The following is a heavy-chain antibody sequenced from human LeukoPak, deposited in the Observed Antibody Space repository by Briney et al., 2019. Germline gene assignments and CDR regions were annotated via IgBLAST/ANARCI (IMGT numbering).Heavy chain of an antibody. V-gene: IGHV3-21*01. CDR3: ARVRGPQLSYFDY. J-gene: IGHJ4*02. Sequence: PGGSLRLSCAASGFTFSTYSMNWVRQAPGKGLEWGSSISSGSSYIYYADSVKGRFTISRDNAKNSLYLQMNSLRAEDTAVYYCARVRGPQLSYFDYWGQGTLVTVSS. D-gene: IGHD3-10*01. CDR2: ISSGSSYI. CDR1: GFTFSTYS.